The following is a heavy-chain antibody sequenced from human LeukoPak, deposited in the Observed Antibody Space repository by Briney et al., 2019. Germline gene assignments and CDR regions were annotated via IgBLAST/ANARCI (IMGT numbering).Heavy chain of an antibody. CDR2: INHSGST. Sequence: SETLSLTCAVYGGSFSGYYWSWIRQPPGKGLEWIGEINHSGSTNYNPSLKSRVTISVDTSKNQFSLKLSSVTAADTAVYYCARGRRIGMGYYYYMDVWGKGTTVTVSS. J-gene: IGHJ6*03. V-gene: IGHV4-34*01. CDR3: ARGRRIGMGYYYYMDV. D-gene: IGHD5-24*01. CDR1: GGSFSGYY.